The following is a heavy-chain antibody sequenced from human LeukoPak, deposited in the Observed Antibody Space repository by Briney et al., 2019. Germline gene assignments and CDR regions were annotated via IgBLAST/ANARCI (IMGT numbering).Heavy chain of an antibody. Sequence: GGSLRLSCAASGFTFDDYGMSWVRQVPGKGLEWVSGINWNGGSTGYADPVKGLFTISRDNAKNSLYLQMDSLRVEDTALYYCARGIRFLEWLSGFDYWGQGTLVTVSS. D-gene: IGHD3-3*01. J-gene: IGHJ4*02. CDR1: GFTFDDYG. V-gene: IGHV3-20*04. CDR2: INWNGGST. CDR3: ARGIRFLEWLSGFDY.